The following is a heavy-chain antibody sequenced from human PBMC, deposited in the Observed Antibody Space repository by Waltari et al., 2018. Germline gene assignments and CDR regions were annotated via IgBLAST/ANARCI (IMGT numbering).Heavy chain of an antibody. Sequence: EVQLVESGGGLVKPGGSLRLSCAASGFTFSSYSMHWVRQAPGKGLEWVSSISSSSSYIYYADSVKGRFTISRDNAKNSLYLQMNSLRAEDTAVYYCARGNGIVGAFDPWGQGTLVTVSS. V-gene: IGHV3-21*01. CDR1: GFTFSSYS. CDR2: ISSSSSYI. CDR3: ARGNGIVGAFDP. J-gene: IGHJ5*02. D-gene: IGHD1-26*01.